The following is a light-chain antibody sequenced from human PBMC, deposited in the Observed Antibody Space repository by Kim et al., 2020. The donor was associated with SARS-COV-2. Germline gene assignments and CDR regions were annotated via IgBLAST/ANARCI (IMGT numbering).Light chain of an antibody. CDR3: ASWDDSLNGVV. CDR2: TVN. J-gene: IGLJ2*01. V-gene: IGLV1-44*01. CDR1: SSNIGSNT. Sequence: ELTQPPSASATPGQRVTISCSGSSSNIGSNTVNWYQQLPGSAPKLLVYTVNQRPSGVPDRFSASKSGTSASLAISGLQSEDAADYYCASWDDSLNGVVFGGGTQLTVL.